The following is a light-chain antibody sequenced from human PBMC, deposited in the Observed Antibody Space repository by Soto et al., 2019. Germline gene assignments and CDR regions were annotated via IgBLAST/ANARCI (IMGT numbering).Light chain of an antibody. Sequence: DIQMTQSPSSLSASVGDAVSLTCRASRSISNYLNWYQQKPGRAPKLLISGASSLQRGVPSRFSGSGSGTTFTLTITSLQPDDFAIYFCQQSYNAPYTFGPGTKVDI. J-gene: IGKJ3*01. CDR2: GAS. CDR3: QQSYNAPYT. CDR1: RSISNY. V-gene: IGKV1-39*01.